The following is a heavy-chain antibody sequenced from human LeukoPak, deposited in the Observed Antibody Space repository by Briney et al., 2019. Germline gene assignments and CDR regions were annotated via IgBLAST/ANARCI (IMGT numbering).Heavy chain of an antibody. CDR1: GYTLTELS. V-gene: IGHV1-24*01. D-gene: IGHD5-12*01. Sequence: ASVKVSCKVSGYTLTELSMHWVRQAPGKGLEWMGGFDPEDSETIYAQKFQGRVTMTEDTSTDTAYMELSSLRSEDTAVYYCATGYSGYDHFDYWGQGTLVTVSS. J-gene: IGHJ4*02. CDR2: FDPEDSET. CDR3: ATGYSGYDHFDY.